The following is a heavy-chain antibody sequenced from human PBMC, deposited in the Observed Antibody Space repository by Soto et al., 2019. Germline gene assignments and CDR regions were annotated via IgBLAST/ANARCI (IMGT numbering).Heavy chain of an antibody. Sequence: SGTLSLTCAVYGGSFSGYYWSWIRQPPGKGLEWIGEINHSGSTNYNPSLKSRVTISVDTSKNQFSLNLRSVTAADTAVYYCAGGRGRQQLVMTYYYGMDVWGQGTTVTVSS. CDR1: GGSFSGYY. CDR3: AGGRGRQQLVMTYYYGMDV. CDR2: INHSGST. D-gene: IGHD6-13*01. J-gene: IGHJ6*02. V-gene: IGHV4-34*01.